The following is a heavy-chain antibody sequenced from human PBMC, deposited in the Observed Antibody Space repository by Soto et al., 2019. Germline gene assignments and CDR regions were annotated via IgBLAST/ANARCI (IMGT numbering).Heavy chain of an antibody. V-gene: IGHV1-24*01. CDR1: GYTLNEVA. D-gene: IGHD4-17*01. CDR3: TAHHGDYTFDH. J-gene: IGHJ5*02. CDR2: FDPDEAET. Sequence: QVPLVQSGAEVKKPGASVKVSCKVSGYTLNEVAMHSGRQATGKGLEWLGGFDPDEAETIYAQHFQGRVTMTEDTSTDTVSMELSSLRSEYTALYFSTAHHGDYTFDHWGKGSLVTVSS.